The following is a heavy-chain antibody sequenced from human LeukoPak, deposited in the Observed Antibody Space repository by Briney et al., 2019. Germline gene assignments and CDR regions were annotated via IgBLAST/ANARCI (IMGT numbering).Heavy chain of an antibody. CDR3: ARVPPTVGSSDI. CDR2: IKQDGSEK. D-gene: IGHD5/OR15-5a*01. V-gene: IGHV3-7*01. Sequence: GGSLRLSCAASGFTFSNYWMNWVRQAPGKGLEWVANIKQDGSEKYYVDSVRGRFTISRDNAKNSLYLQMNSLRSEDTAVYYCARVPPTVGSSDIWGQGTMVTVSS. J-gene: IGHJ3*02. CDR1: GFTFSNYW.